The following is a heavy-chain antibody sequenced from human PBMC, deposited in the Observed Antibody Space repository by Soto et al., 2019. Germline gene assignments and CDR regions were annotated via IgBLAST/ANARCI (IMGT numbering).Heavy chain of an antibody. J-gene: IGHJ4*02. CDR2: VYYSGST. D-gene: IGHD3-22*01. CDR3: ARHQYYYDSSGYTLDY. V-gene: IGHV4-39*01. CDR1: IGSISSSTYY. Sequence: ETLSLTCTVSIGSISSSTYYWGWIRQPPGKGLEWIGSVYYSGSTYYNPSLKSRVTISVDTSNNQFSLKLSSVTAADTAVYYCARHQYYYDSSGYTLDYWGQGTLVTVSS.